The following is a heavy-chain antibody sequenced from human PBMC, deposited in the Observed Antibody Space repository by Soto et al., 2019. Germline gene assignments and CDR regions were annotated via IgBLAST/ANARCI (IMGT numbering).Heavy chain of an antibody. Sequence: QITLKESGPTLVKPTQTLTLTCTFSGFSLSTSGVGVGWIRQPPGKALEWLALIYWDDDKRYSPSLKSRLTITKDTSKNQVVLTRTNMDPVDTATYYCAHRIAVAATRAFDIWGQGTMVTVSS. CDR2: IYWDDDK. CDR3: AHRIAVAATRAFDI. V-gene: IGHV2-5*02. J-gene: IGHJ3*02. D-gene: IGHD6-19*01. CDR1: GFSLSTSGVG.